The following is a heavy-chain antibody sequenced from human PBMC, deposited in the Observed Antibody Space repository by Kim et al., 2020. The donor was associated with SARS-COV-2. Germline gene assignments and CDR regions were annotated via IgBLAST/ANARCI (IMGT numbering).Heavy chain of an antibody. V-gene: IGHV3-48*02. CDR1: GFTFSSYS. J-gene: IGHJ3*02. Sequence: GGSLRLSCAASGFTFSSYSMNWVRQAPGKGLEWVSYISSSSTIYYADSVKGRFTISRDNAKNSLYLQMNSLRDEDTAVYYCARDFWAGGGWFSKRDAFD. D-gene: IGHD3-3*01. CDR3: ARDFWAGGGWFSKRDAFD. CDR2: ISSSSTI.